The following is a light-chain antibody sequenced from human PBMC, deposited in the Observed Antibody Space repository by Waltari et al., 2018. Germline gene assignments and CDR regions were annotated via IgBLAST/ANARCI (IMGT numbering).Light chain of an antibody. J-gene: IGLJ2*01. CDR1: SSDIGDYNY. V-gene: IGLV2-14*03. CDR3: SSYIRGSALVI. CDR2: GVS. Sequence: QSALTQPASVSGSPGQSITISCTGTSSDIGDYNYVSWFQQHPGKAPKLMIFGVSERPSGVSNRFSGSKSGTTASLTISGLQAEDEADYYCSSYIRGSALVIFGGGSKLTVL.